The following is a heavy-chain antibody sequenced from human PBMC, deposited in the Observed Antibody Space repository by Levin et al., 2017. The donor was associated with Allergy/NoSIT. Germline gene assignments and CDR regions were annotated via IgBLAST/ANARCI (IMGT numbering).Heavy chain of an antibody. Sequence: SETLSLTCTVSGGSISSSSYYWGWIRQPPGKGLEWIGSISYSGTTYYSPSLKTQITMSVDTSKNQFSLKLRSVTAADTAVYFCARHPHCRAYSNGFCHFDYWGQGTLVTVSS. V-gene: IGHV4-39*01. CDR1: GGSISSSSYY. CDR3: ARHPHCRAYSNGFCHFDY. J-gene: IGHJ4*02. CDR2: ISYSGTT. D-gene: IGHD5-18*01.